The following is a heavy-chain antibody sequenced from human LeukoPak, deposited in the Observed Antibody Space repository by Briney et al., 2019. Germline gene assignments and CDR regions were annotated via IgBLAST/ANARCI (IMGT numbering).Heavy chain of an antibody. D-gene: IGHD4-17*01. Sequence: PGGSLRLSCAASGFTFSNYAMSWVRQAPGKGLEWVSALSIDGVNTYYADSVKGRFIISRDNSKNTLYLQMNSLRAEDTAVYYCAKDDGDYAKGYYFDYWGQGTLVTVSS. CDR2: LSIDGVNT. CDR3: AKDDGDYAKGYYFDY. J-gene: IGHJ4*02. CDR1: GFTFSNYA. V-gene: IGHV3-23*01.